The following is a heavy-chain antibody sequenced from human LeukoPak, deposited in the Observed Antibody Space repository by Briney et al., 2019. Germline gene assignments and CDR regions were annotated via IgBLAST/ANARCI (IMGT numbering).Heavy chain of an antibody. CDR3: ARGTTNDAFDI. Sequence: SETLSLTCTVSGGSISSYYWSWIRQPPGKGLEWIGYIYYSGSTNYNPSLKSRVTISVDTSKNQFSLKLSSVTAADTAVYYCARGTTNDAFDIWGQGTMVTVSS. J-gene: IGHJ3*02. CDR1: GGSISSYY. CDR2: IYYSGST. V-gene: IGHV4-59*12. D-gene: IGHD1-7*01.